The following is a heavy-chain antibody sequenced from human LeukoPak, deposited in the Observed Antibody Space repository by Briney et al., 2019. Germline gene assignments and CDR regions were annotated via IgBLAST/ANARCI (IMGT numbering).Heavy chain of an antibody. CDR1: GFTFSSYR. V-gene: IGHV3-21*01. CDR2: ISRSSSYI. D-gene: IGHD2-15*01. J-gene: IGHJ4*02. Sequence: GGSLRLSCAASGFTFSSYRMNWVGQPPGKGLEGWSSISRSSSYIYYASSVMGRFTISRDNATNSLYLQMHSLRAEDTAVYYCARGRGATQYFDYWGQGTLVSVSS. CDR3: ARGRGATQYFDY.